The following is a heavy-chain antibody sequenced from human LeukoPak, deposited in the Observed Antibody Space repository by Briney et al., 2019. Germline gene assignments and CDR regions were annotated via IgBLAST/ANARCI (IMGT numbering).Heavy chain of an antibody. Sequence: SETLSLTCAVYGGSFSGYYWSWIRQPPGKGLEWIGEINHSGSTNYNPSLKSRVTISVDTSKNQFSLKLSSVTAADTAVYYCVRGGYSSGQPDWFDPWGQGTLVTVSS. V-gene: IGHV4-34*01. CDR1: GGSFSGYY. D-gene: IGHD6-19*01. CDR2: INHSGST. J-gene: IGHJ5*02. CDR3: VRGGYSSGQPDWFDP.